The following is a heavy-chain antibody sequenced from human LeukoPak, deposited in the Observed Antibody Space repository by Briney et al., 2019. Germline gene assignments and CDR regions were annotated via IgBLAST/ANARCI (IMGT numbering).Heavy chain of an antibody. J-gene: IGHJ4*02. CDR3: AGLTRGGWYLDLFDY. CDR2: IYYSGST. Sequence: SETLSLTCTVSGGSISSYYWSWIRQPPGKGLEWIGYIYYSGSTNYNPSLKSRVTISVDTSKNQFSLKLCSVTAADTAVYYCAGLTRGGWYLDLFDYWGQGTLVTVSS. V-gene: IGHV4-59*01. D-gene: IGHD6-19*01. CDR1: GGSISSYY.